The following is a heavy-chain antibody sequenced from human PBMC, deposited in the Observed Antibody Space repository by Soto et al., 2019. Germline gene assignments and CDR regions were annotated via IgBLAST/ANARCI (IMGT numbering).Heavy chain of an antibody. V-gene: IGHV4-39*01. J-gene: IGHJ6*02. Sequence: LSLTSTVWGGAISRSSYYWCWMRQPPWKGLECIGSIYYSGSTYSTHSFKSRFTISVDTSKNQLPLKLSSVTGADTAGYYCARRKTGDLYYYQYGMDVWGQGTTVTSP. D-gene: IGHD2-21*02. CDR2: IYYSGST. CDR3: ARRKTGDLYYYQYGMDV. CDR1: GGAISRSSYY.